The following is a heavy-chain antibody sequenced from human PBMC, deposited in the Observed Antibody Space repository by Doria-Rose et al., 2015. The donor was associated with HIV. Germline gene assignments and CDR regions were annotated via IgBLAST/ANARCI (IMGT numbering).Heavy chain of an antibody. J-gene: IGHJ4*02. D-gene: IGHD6-13*01. V-gene: IGHV2-26*01. Sequence: ESGPVLVKPTETLTLTCTVSGVSLSSPGMGVSWIRQPPGKSLEWLANIFSDDESSYNTSLKSRLTISRGTSKSQEVLTMTDMDPVDTATYYCARIKSSRWYHKYYFDYWGQGTLVIVSA. CDR3: ARIKSSRWYHKYYFDY. CDR2: IFSDDES. CDR1: GVSLSSPGMG.